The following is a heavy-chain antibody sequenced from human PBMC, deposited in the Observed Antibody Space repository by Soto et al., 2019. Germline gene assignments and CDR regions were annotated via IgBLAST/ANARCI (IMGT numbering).Heavy chain of an antibody. CDR1: GYTFTGYY. V-gene: IGHV1-2*04. CDR2: INPNSGGT. D-gene: IGHD6-13*01. Sequence: ASVKVSCKASGYTFTGYYMHWVRQAPGQGLEWMGWINPNSGGTNYSQKFQGWVTMTRDTSFSTAYMELSRLRSDDTAVYYCARDGSIAAALNAFDIRGQGTMVTVSS. J-gene: IGHJ3*02. CDR3: ARDGSIAAALNAFDI.